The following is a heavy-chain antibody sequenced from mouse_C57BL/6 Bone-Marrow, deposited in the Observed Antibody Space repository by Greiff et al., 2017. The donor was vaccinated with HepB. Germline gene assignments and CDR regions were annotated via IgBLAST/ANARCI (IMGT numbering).Heavy chain of an antibody. V-gene: IGHV14-4*01. CDR2: IDPENGDT. J-gene: IGHJ3*01. D-gene: IGHD3-2*02. Sequence: VQLKQSGAELVRPGASVKLSCTASGFNIKDDYMHWVKQRPEQGLEWIGWIDPENGDTEYASKFQGKATITADTSSNTAYLQLSSLTSEDTAVYYCTTTAQAKFAYWGQGTLVTVSA. CDR1: GFNIKDDY. CDR3: TTTAQAKFAY.